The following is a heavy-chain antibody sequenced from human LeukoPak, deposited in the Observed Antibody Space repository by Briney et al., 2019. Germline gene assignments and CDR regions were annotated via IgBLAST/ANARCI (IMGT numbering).Heavy chain of an antibody. CDR3: ARSVNIVEVTATDY. D-gene: IGHD2-21*02. CDR2: ISAYNGNT. Sequence: GASVKVSCKASGYTFTSYGISWVRQAPGQGLEWMGWISAYNGNTNYAQKLQGRVTMTTDTSTSTAYMELRSLRSDDTAVYYCARSVNIVEVTATDYWGQGTLVTVSS. CDR1: GYTFTSYG. V-gene: IGHV1-18*01. J-gene: IGHJ4*02.